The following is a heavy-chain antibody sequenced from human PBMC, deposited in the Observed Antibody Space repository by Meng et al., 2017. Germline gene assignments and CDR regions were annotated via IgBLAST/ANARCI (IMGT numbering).Heavy chain of an antibody. CDR3: ARGGRYGDYDSAYYYYGMDV. CDR1: GYTFTGHY. CDR2: INPNSGGT. Sequence: ASVKVSCKASGYTFTGHYMHWVRQAPGQGLEWMGWINPNSGGTNYAQKFQGRVTMTRDTSISTAYMELSRLRSDDTAVYYCARGGRYGDYDSAYYYYGMDVWGQGTTVTVSS. D-gene: IGHD4-17*01. V-gene: IGHV1-2*02. J-gene: IGHJ6*02.